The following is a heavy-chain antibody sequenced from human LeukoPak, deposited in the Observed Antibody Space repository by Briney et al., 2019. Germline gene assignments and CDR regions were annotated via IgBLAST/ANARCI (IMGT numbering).Heavy chain of an antibody. CDR3: ASSTGTTIPPDAFDI. D-gene: IGHD1-1*01. CDR2: IYYSGST. CDR1: GVSISSSSYY. Sequence: SETLSLTCTVSGVSISSSSYYWGWIRQPPGKGLEWIGSIYYSGSTYYNPSLKSRVTISVDTSKNQFSLKLSSVTAAGTAVYYCASSTGTTIPPDAFDIWGQGTMVTVSS. J-gene: IGHJ3*02. V-gene: IGHV4-39*01.